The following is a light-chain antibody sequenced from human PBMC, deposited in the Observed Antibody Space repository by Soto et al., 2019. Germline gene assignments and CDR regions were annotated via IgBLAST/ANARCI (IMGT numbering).Light chain of an antibody. CDR2: EVF. Sequence: QSALTQPASVSGSPGQSITISCTGTSSDVGGYNYVSWYQQHPGKVPKLMIYEVFRRPSGISNRFSGSKSGNTASLTISGLQAEDEADYYCCSYTTTSTYVFVGGIKLTVL. J-gene: IGLJ2*01. V-gene: IGLV2-14*01. CDR1: SSDVGGYNY. CDR3: CSYTTTSTYV.